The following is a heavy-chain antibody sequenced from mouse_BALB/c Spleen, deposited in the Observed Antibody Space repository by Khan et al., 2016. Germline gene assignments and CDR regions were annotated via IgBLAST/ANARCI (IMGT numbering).Heavy chain of an antibody. J-gene: IGHJ2*01. Sequence: EVQLVESGPSLVKPSQTLYLTCSVTGDSITSGYWNWIRKFPGNKLEYMAYLSYSGSTYYNPSLKSRISITRDTSKSQYYLQLHSVTTEDTSTYYCAGYDGHCFDYWGQGTTLTVSS. D-gene: IGHD2-3*01. V-gene: IGHV3-8*02. CDR1: GDSITSGY. CDR3: AGYDGHCFDY. CDR2: LSYSGST.